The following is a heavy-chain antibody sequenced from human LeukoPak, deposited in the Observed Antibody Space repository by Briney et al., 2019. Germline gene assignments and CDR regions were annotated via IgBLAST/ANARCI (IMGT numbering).Heavy chain of an antibody. J-gene: IGHJ3*02. Sequence: GGSLRLSCAASGFTFSSYGMHWVRQAPGKGLEWVAVIWYSGSNKYYADSVKGRFTISRDNSKNTLYLQMNSLRDEDTAVYYCASSPGAFDIWGQGIMVIVSS. CDR3: ASSPGAFDI. V-gene: IGHV3-33*01. CDR1: GFTFSSYG. CDR2: IWYSGSNK. D-gene: IGHD3-10*01.